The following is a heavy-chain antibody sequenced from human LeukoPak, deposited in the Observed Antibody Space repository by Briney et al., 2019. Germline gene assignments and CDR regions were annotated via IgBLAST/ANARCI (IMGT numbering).Heavy chain of an antibody. D-gene: IGHD3-22*01. CDR1: GGSISSGGYY. CDR3: ASSYDSSPGDAFDI. Sequence: PSQTLSLTCTVSGGSISSGGYYWSWIRQHPGKGLEWIGYIYYSGSTYYNPSLESRVTISVDTSKNQFSLKLSSVTAADTAVYYCASSYDSSPGDAFDIWGQGTMVTVSS. J-gene: IGHJ3*02. CDR2: IYYSGST. V-gene: IGHV4-31*03.